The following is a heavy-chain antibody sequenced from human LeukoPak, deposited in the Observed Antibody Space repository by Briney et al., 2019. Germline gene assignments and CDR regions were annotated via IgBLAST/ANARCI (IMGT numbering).Heavy chain of an antibody. CDR2: IYFSGNT. D-gene: IGHD3-9*01. Sequence: AETLSLTCTVSGGSISSYYWNWIRQSPGKRLEWIGYIYFSGNTKYNPSLENRVTISVDRSKSQFYLKLRSVTAADTAVYFCARDLNHGFNYYYYGLEVWGQGTTVTVSS. CDR3: ARDLNHGFNYYYYGLEV. CDR1: GGSISSYY. J-gene: IGHJ6*02. V-gene: IGHV4-59*01.